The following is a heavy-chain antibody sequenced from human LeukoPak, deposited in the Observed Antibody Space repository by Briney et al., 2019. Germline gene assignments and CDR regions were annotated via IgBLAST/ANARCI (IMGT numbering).Heavy chain of an antibody. V-gene: IGHV4-59*01. CDR2: IYYSGST. Sequence: SETLSLTCTVSGGSISNYYWSWIRQPPGKGLEWIGHIYYSGSTNYNPSLKSRVTISVDTSKNQFSLKLSSVTAADTAVYYCARDKELVTGYYYGMDVWGQGTTVTVSS. CDR3: ARDKELVTGYYYGMDV. D-gene: IGHD3-9*01. CDR1: GGSISNYY. J-gene: IGHJ6*02.